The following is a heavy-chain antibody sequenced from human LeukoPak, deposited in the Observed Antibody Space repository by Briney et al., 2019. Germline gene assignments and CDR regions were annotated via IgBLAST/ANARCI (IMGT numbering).Heavy chain of an antibody. D-gene: IGHD3-10*01. CDR2: INAGGEDP. CDR1: RDMLNSDH. CDR3: TRAKVPPCPTWFGS. V-gene: IGHV1-46*02. Sequence: GASVKISCKASRDMLNSDHMHWVRQAPGEGLEWMGVINAGGEDPKFAQNFQGRVDLTWDTSTNTIYMELARLRSEDTAVYYCTRAKVPPCPTWFGSWGQGTLVTVSS. J-gene: IGHJ5*01.